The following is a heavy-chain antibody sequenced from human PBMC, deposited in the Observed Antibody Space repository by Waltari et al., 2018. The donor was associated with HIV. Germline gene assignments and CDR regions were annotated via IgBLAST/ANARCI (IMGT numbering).Heavy chain of an antibody. CDR3: ARAAGLIAARPGYYYGMDV. CDR1: GGTFSSYA. Sequence: QVQLVQSGAEVKKPGSSVKVSCKASGGTFSSYAISWVRQAPGQGLEWMGGIIPIFGTANYAQKFQGRVTITADKSTSTAYMELSSLRSEDTAVYYCARAAGLIAARPGYYYGMDVWGQGTTVTVSS. CDR2: IIPIFGTA. J-gene: IGHJ6*02. V-gene: IGHV1-69*06. D-gene: IGHD6-6*01.